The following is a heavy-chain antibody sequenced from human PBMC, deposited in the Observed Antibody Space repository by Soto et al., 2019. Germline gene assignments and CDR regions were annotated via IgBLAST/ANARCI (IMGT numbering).Heavy chain of an antibody. D-gene: IGHD3-3*01. CDR3: AANYDFWSGAYNWFDP. CDR1: GGSISSSSYY. J-gene: IGHJ5*02. Sequence: PSETLSLTCTVSGGSISSSSYYWGWIREPPGKGLEWIGSIYYSGSTYYNPSLKSRVTISVDTSKNQFSLKLSSVTAADTAVYYCAANYDFWSGAYNWFDPWGQGTLVTVSS. V-gene: IGHV4-39*01. CDR2: IYYSGST.